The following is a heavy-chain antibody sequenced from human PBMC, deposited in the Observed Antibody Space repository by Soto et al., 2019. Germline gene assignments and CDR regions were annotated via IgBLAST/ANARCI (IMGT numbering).Heavy chain of an antibody. CDR3: AEGVSTKSAPIDY. Sequence: QVQLVQSGAEVKNPGASVKVSCKASGYTFTTYYMHWLRQARGQGLEWMGIITPIDGSTRYDQKFQDRVTITRETSTRTVYLELSSLRSGDTDVYYCAEGVSTKSAPIDYWGQGTLGTVTS. V-gene: IGHV1-46*01. D-gene: IGHD1-1*01. CDR1: GYTFTTYY. CDR2: ITPIDGST. J-gene: IGHJ4*02.